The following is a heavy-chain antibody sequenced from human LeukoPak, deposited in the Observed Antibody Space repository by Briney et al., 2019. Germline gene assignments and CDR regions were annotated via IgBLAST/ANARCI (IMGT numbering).Heavy chain of an antibody. J-gene: IGHJ4*02. CDR3: SSDLVGVVAAQY. Sequence: GGSLRLSCAASGFTFDEYAMHWVRQAPGKGLEWVSLISGDGGSTYYADSVKGRFTISIDNSKNSLHLQMGNLRTEDTGFYYCSSDLVGVVAAQYWGQGTLVTVSS. CDR1: GFTFDEYA. CDR2: ISGDGGST. V-gene: IGHV3-43*02. D-gene: IGHD2-15*01.